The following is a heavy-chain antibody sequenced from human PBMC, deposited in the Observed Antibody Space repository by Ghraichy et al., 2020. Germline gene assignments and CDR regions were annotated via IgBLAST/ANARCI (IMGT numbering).Heavy chain of an antibody. J-gene: IGHJ4*02. CDR3: ARRFSGARGDYFDS. CDR1: GGSISGTNYY. V-gene: IGHV4-39*07. CDR2: IYYSGST. D-gene: IGHD2-15*01. Sequence: SETLSLTCTVSGGSISGTNYYWDWIRQPPGKGLEWIGSIYYSGSTYYNPSLKSRVTISVDTSKNQFSLKLSSVTAADTAVYYCARRFSGARGDYFDSWGQGTLVTVSS.